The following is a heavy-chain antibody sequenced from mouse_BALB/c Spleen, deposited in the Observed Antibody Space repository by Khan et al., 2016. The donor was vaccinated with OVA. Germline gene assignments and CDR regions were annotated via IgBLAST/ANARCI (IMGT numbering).Heavy chain of an antibody. Sequence: EVELVESGPDLVKPGASVKISCKASGYSFTGYYIHWVKQSHGKSLEWIGCVNPNNGGTSYNQKFKGKAILTVDKSSNTAYMELRSLTSEDSAVYSCSIYHGYFDVWGAGTTGTVSS. CDR3: SIYHGYFDV. D-gene: IGHD1-1*01. J-gene: IGHJ1*01. V-gene: IGHV1-26*01. CDR1: GYSFTGYY. CDR2: VNPNNGGT.